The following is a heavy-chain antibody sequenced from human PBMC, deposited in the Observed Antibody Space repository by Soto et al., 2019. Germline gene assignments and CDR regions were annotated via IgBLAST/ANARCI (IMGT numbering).Heavy chain of an antibody. D-gene: IGHD6-19*01. J-gene: IGHJ4*02. Sequence: GASVKVSCKASGYTFTGYYMHWVRQAPGQGLEWMGWINPNSGGTNYAQKFQGRVTMTRDTSISTAYMELSRLRSDDTAVYYCATFDSGWYGPFDYWGQGTLVTVSS. CDR3: ATFDSGWYGPFDY. CDR2: INPNSGGT. CDR1: GYTFTGYY. V-gene: IGHV1-2*02.